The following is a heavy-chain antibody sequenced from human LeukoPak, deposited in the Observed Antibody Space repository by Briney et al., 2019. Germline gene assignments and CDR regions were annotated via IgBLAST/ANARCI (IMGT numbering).Heavy chain of an antibody. Sequence: PSETLSLTCTVSGGSISSGGYYWSWIRQPPGKGLEWIGEINHSGSTNYNPSLKSRVTISVDTSKNQFSLKLSSVTAADTAVYYCARHRPTVGRFLEGGARAAFDIWGQGTMVTVSS. J-gene: IGHJ3*02. CDR3: ARHRPTVGRFLEGGARAAFDI. D-gene: IGHD3-3*01. V-gene: IGHV4-39*01. CDR2: INHSGST. CDR1: GGSISSGGYY.